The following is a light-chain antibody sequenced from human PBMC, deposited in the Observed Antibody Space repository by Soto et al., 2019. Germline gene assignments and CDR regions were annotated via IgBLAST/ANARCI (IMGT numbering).Light chain of an antibody. CDR3: QQYSSSPIT. CDR1: QSAISSY. Sequence: EIVLTQSPGTLSLSPGERATLSCRASQSAISSYLAWYQQKPGQAPRLLIYGASSRATGIPDRFSGSGSGTDFTLTISGLEPEDSAVYYCQQYSSSPITFGQGTPVEIK. V-gene: IGKV3-20*01. J-gene: IGKJ5*01. CDR2: GAS.